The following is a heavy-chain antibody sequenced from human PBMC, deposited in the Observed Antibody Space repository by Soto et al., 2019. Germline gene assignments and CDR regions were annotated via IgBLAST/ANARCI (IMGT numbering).Heavy chain of an antibody. CDR1: GFTFSGHW. D-gene: IGHD2-2*01. CDR3: ARDRAFCSGTNCRRGSIYYYYMDV. CDR2: IKQDGSET. J-gene: IGHJ6*03. V-gene: IGHV3-7*01. Sequence: EVHLVESGGGLVQPGGSLRLSCAASGFTFSGHWMSWVREAPGKGLGWVAHIKQDGSETFYVGSVKGRFTISRDNAKNSLDLQMNSLRAEDTALYYCARDRAFCSGTNCRRGSIYYYYMDVWGNGTTVTVSS.